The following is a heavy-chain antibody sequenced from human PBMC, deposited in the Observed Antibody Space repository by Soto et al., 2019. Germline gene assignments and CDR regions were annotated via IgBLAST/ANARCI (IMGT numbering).Heavy chain of an antibody. CDR1: GYTFSAYT. Sequence: ASVKVSCTATGYTFSAYTMNWLRQAPGQSLEWMGWINAGSGNTKYSQNFQGRVSITRDTSASTVYMELTGLTSEDTAVYYCARETDKLRQSENYALDICGKGTMVTVS. CDR3: ARETDKLRQSENYALDI. V-gene: IGHV1-3*01. CDR2: INAGSGNT. J-gene: IGHJ3*02. D-gene: IGHD3-16*01.